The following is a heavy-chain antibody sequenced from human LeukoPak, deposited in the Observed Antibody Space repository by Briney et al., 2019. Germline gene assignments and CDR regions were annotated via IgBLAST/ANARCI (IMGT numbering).Heavy chain of an antibody. V-gene: IGHV4-59*01. CDR3: ARESGTLYAFDI. Sequence: SETLSLPCTVSGVSISSYYWSWIRQPPGKGLEWIGYIYDSGSTNYSPSLKSRVTMSVDTSKNQYSLKLSSVTAAVTDVYYCARESGTLYAFDIWGQGTMVTVSS. CDR1: GVSISSYY. J-gene: IGHJ3*02. CDR2: IYDSGST. D-gene: IGHD1-26*01.